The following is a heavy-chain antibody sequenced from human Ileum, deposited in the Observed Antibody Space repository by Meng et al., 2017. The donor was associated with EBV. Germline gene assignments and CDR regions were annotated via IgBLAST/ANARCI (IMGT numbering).Heavy chain of an antibody. V-gene: IGHV4-4*02. D-gene: IGHD3-22*01. CDR1: GGLNRRCKL. Sequence: GPGPRLGKPLGDLSPNWGVSGGLNRRCKLWSLGRQAPGKGLEWIGEIHHTEGTDYNPSLKSRVTISVDKSKNQFSLKLSSVTAAETAVYYCARESYSDSSGYYSLDYWGQGSLVTVSS. CDR2: IHHTEGT. CDR3: ARESYSDSSGYYSLDY. J-gene: IGHJ4*02.